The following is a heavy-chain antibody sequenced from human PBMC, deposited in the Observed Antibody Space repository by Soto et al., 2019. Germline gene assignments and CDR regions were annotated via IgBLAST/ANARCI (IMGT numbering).Heavy chain of an antibody. CDR1: GFTFSSYW. CDR2: IKQDGSEK. J-gene: IGHJ3*02. V-gene: IGHV3-7*03. CDR3: ASVWDLRAFNI. Sequence: GGSLRLSCAASGFTFSSYWMSWVRQAPGKGLEWVDNIKQDGSEKYYVDSVKGRFTISRDNAKNSLYLQINSLRAEDMAVYYCASVWDLRAFNIWGQGTMVTVSS. D-gene: IGHD1-26*01.